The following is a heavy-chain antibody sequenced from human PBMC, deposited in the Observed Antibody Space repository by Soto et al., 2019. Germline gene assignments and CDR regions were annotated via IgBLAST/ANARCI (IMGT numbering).Heavy chain of an antibody. Sequence: PPETLSIPCGLYDGPYRADYCDSIRQSPGGGLEWIGDIKHRGVTPYNPSFKSRVSISVDTPKTQFSLNLTTGTAADTAVYYCARRGKIVSKSYFYYHGVDVWGPGTTVSVSS. CDR1: DGPYRADY. V-gene: IGHV4-34*01. J-gene: IGHJ6*02. CDR3: ARRGKIVSKSYFYYHGVDV. D-gene: IGHD1-26*01. CDR2: IKHRGVT.